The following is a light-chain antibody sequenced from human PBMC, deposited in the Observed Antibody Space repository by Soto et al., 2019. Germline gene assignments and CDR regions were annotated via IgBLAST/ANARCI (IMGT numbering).Light chain of an antibody. Sequence: QSALTQPASVSESPGQSITISCTGTSSDVGGYDYVSWYQQHPGKALKLMIYEVSNRPFGVSDRFSASKSGNTASLTISGLQADDEADYYCSSYTSISTLVFGTGTKVTVL. CDR3: SSYTSISTLV. V-gene: IGLV2-14*01. CDR1: SSDVGGYDY. CDR2: EVS. J-gene: IGLJ1*01.